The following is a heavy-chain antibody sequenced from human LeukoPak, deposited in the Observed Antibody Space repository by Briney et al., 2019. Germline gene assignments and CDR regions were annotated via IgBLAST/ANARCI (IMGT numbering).Heavy chain of an antibody. D-gene: IGHD6-13*01. CDR2: ISSSGSTI. J-gene: IGHJ1*01. V-gene: IGHV3-48*03. CDR3: AGSIAAAGTKYFQH. Sequence: SGGSLRLSCAASGFTFSSYEMNWVRQAPGKGLEWVSCISSSGSTIYYADSVKGRFTISRDNAKNSLYLQMNSLRAEDTAVYYCAGSIAAAGTKYFQHWGQGTLVTVSS. CDR1: GFTFSSYE.